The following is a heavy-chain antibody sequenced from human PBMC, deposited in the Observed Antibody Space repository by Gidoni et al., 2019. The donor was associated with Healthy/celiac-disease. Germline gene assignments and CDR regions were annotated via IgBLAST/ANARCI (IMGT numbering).Heavy chain of an antibody. CDR3: ARAAGDGYNYHAFDI. Sequence: EVQLVESGGGLVKPGGSLRLSCAASGFTFSSYSMNWVRLAPGKGLEWVSSISSSSSYIYYADSVKGRFTISRDNAKNSLYLQMNSLRAEDTAVYYCARAAGDGYNYHAFDIWGQGTMVTVSS. V-gene: IGHV3-21*01. CDR1: GFTFSSYS. D-gene: IGHD5-12*01. J-gene: IGHJ3*02. CDR2: ISSSSSYI.